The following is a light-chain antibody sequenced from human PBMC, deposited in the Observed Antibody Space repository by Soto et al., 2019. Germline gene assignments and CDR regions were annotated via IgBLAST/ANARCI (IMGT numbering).Light chain of an antibody. CDR2: TAS. CDR1: ERIGSN. Sequence: DIQLTQSPSSLSASVGDTVSITCRATERIGSNLCWYQQKPGKAPALLIYTASTLQTGVPSRFSGSGYATDCTLTISGLQPEDVATYFCQQTFVIPQTFGQGTKVDVK. J-gene: IGKJ1*01. CDR3: QQTFVIPQT. V-gene: IGKV1-39*01.